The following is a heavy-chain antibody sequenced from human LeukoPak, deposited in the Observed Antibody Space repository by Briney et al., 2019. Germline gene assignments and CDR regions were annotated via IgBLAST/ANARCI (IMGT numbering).Heavy chain of an antibody. Sequence: NPSETLSLTCTVSGGSIRNYIWSWIRQPPGKELEWIGYIHYTGRTNYNPSLRSRVTISADTSKNQISLNLNSVTAADTAIYYCARDREYSSSGLVWFDPWGHGILVTVSS. CDR2: IHYTGRT. D-gene: IGHD6-6*01. CDR1: GGSIRNYI. V-gene: IGHV4-59*01. J-gene: IGHJ5*02. CDR3: ARDREYSSSGLVWFDP.